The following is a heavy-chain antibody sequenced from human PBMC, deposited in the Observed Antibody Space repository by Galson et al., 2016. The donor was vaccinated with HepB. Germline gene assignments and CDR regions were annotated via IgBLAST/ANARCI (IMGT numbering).Heavy chain of an antibody. CDR1: GGSISHYY. CDR2: ISDTGIP. CDR3: ARASRTMVRGVVLHHFVY. V-gene: IGHV4-59*01. Sequence: SETLSPTCSVSGGSISHYYWSWIRQPPGKGLEWIGYISDTGIPKYNPSLQSRVTFSVETSKSQFSLTLRSLTAADTAVYYCARASRTMVRGVVLHHFVYWGPGKLVTVSS. J-gene: IGHJ4*02. D-gene: IGHD3-10*01.